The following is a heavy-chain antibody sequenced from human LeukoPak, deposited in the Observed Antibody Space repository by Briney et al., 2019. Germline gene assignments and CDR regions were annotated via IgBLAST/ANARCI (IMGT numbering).Heavy chain of an antibody. J-gene: IGHJ4*02. V-gene: IGHV4-34*01. Sequence: SETLSLTCAVYGGSFSGCYWSWIRQPPGKGLEWIGEINHSGSTNYNPSLKSRVTISVDTSKNQFSLKLSSVTAADTAVYYCARGMYVGSSGYWGQGTLVTVSS. CDR1: GGSFSGCY. D-gene: IGHD3-22*01. CDR2: INHSGST. CDR3: ARGMYVGSSGY.